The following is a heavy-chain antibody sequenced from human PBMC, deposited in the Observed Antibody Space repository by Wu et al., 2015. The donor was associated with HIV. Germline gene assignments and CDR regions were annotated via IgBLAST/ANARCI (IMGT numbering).Heavy chain of an antibody. V-gene: IGHV1-24*01. CDR2: SDPEDGET. CDR3: ATLIRYNLNDKADAFDF. J-gene: IGHJ3*01. D-gene: IGHD1-1*01. Sequence: QVHLVQFGGEVKKPGSSVKVTCKASGDGFTSYAVSWVRQAPGQGLEWMGGSDPEDGETVYAQKFQGRVTLTEDTSTDTAYMELTRLRSEDTAVYYCATLIRYNLNDKADAFDFWGHGTMVTVSS. CDR1: GDGFTSYA.